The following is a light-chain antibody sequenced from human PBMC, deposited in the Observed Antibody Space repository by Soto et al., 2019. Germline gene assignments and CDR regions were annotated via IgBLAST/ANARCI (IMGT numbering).Light chain of an antibody. V-gene: IGLV2-14*03. CDR3: SSYTDTTDYVL. Sequence: QSVLTQPASVSGSPGQSITISCTGTTSDVGQYNYVSWYQQHPGKAPKLMIYDVIDRPSGVSNRFSGSKSGNTASLTISGLLAADEADYYCSSYTDTTDYVLFGGGTKLTVL. J-gene: IGLJ2*01. CDR2: DVI. CDR1: TSDVGQYNY.